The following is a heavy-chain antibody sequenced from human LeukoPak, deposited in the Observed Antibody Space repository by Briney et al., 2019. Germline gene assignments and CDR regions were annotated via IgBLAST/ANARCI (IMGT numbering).Heavy chain of an antibody. Sequence: SETLSLTCTVSGGSISSYYWSWIRQPPGKGLEWIGYIYYSGSTNYNPSLKSRVTVSVDTSKNQFSLKLSSVTAADTAVYYCARERGGKGDSDYWGQGTLVTVSS. V-gene: IGHV4-59*01. CDR2: IYYSGST. CDR1: GGSISSYY. CDR3: ARERGGKGDSDY. D-gene: IGHD4-23*01. J-gene: IGHJ4*02.